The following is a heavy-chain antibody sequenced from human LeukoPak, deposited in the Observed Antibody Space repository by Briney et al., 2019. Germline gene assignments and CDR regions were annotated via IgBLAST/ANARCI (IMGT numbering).Heavy chain of an antibody. CDR2: ISGSGGST. J-gene: IGHJ4*02. D-gene: IGHD2-15*01. Sequence: PGGSLRLSFAGSGFTFSSYAMSWVRQAPGKVLEWVSVISGSGGSTYYADSVKGRFTISRDNAKNSLYLQMDSLRAEDTAVYYCARDHEVYCSGGNCPIDYWGQGTLVTVSS. V-gene: IGHV3-23*01. CDR1: GFTFSSYA. CDR3: ARDHEVYCSGGNCPIDY.